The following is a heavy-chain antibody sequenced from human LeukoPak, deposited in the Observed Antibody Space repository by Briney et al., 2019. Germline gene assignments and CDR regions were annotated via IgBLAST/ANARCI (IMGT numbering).Heavy chain of an antibody. CDR1: GFTFSDYY. D-gene: IGHD3-16*01. CDR3: AISALYRNAFDI. Sequence: GGSLRLSCAASGFTFSDYYMTWIRQAPGKGLEWVSYISSSGGTIYYADSVRGRFTISRDNAKNSLYLQMNSLRAEDTAVYYCAISALYRNAFDIWGQGTMVTVSS. V-gene: IGHV3-11*01. J-gene: IGHJ3*02. CDR2: ISSSGGTI.